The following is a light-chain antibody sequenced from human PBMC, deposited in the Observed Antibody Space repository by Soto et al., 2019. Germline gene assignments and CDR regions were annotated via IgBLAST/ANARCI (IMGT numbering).Light chain of an antibody. CDR3: QPGWRFPIT. V-gene: IGKV3D-20*02. CDR2: DAS. J-gene: IGKJ5*01. Sequence: VLTKSPGTLSLSPGERATLSCRASQTVRNNYLAWYQQKPGQAPRLLIYDASSRATGIPDRFSGGGSGTDFIVMMSRLQSEDFLVYYCQPGWRFPITFGQGTQLEIK. CDR1: QTVRNNY.